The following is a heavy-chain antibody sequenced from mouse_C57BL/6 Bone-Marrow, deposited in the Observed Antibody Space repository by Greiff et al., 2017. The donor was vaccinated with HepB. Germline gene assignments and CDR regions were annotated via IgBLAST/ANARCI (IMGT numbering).Heavy chain of an antibody. Sequence: EVKLMESGGGLVKPGGSLKLSCAASGFNFSSYAMSWVRQTPEKRLEWVATISDGGSYTYYPDNVKGRFTISRANAKNNLYLQMSHLKSEDTAMYYCARYTIVTAHWYFDVCGRGTTVTVTS. J-gene: IGHJ1*03. D-gene: IGHD2-5*01. CDR2: ISDGGSYT. CDR1: GFNFSSYA. CDR3: ARYTIVTAHWYFDV. V-gene: IGHV5-4*03.